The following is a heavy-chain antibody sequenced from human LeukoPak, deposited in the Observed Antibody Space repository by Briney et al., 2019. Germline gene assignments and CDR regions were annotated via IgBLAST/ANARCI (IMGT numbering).Heavy chain of an antibody. J-gene: IGHJ4*02. CDR2: ISISSGYI. Sequence: PGGSLRLSCAASGFTFGSYSMNWVRQAPGKGLEWVSSISISSGYIYYADSVKGRFTISRDNAKNSLYLQMNSLRAEDTAVYYCARVLYGMATFGYWGQGTLVTVSS. CDR3: ARVLYGMATFGY. CDR1: GFTFGSYS. D-gene: IGHD5-24*01. V-gene: IGHV3-21*01.